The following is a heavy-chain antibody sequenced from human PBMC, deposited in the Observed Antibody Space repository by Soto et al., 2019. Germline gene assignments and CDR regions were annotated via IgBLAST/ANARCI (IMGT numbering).Heavy chain of an antibody. CDR1: GYTFTSYG. D-gene: IGHD3-16*02. CDR3: ARDGLSLRDV. Sequence: ASVKFSCQASGYTFTSYGISWVRQAPGQGLEWMGWISAYNGNTNYAQKLQGRVTMTTDTFTSTPYMELRSLRSDDTAGYYGARDGLSLRDVWGQGTTVTVSS. V-gene: IGHV1-18*04. CDR2: ISAYNGNT. J-gene: IGHJ6*02.